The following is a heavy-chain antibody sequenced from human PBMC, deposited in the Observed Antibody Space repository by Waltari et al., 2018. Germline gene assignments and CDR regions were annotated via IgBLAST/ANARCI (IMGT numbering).Heavy chain of an antibody. D-gene: IGHD6-13*01. CDR1: AFTFDDYA. J-gene: IGHJ4*02. V-gene: IGHV3-9*01. CDR2: ISWNSGSI. CDR3: ATAPRAAAGRNTFDY. Sequence: EVQLVESGGGLVQPGRSLRLYCEASAFTFDDYAMHWVRQPQGKGLEWVSGISWNSGSIGYADSVKGRFTISRDNAKNSLYLQMNSLRAEDTALYYCATAPRAAAGRNTFDYWGQGTLVTVSS.